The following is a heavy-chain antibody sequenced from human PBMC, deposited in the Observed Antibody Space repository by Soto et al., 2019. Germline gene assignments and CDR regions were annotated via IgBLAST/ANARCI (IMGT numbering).Heavy chain of an antibody. V-gene: IGHV3-33*01. CDR3: ARHALYYDILTGYSPNYYYYMDV. Sequence: HPGWSLRLSCAASGFTFSSYGMHWVRQAPGKGLEWVAVIWYDGSNKYYADSVKGRFTISRDNSKNTLYLQMNSLRAEDTAVYYCARHALYYDILTGYSPNYYYYMDVWGKGTTVTVSS. J-gene: IGHJ6*03. CDR2: IWYDGSNK. CDR1: GFTFSSYG. D-gene: IGHD3-9*01.